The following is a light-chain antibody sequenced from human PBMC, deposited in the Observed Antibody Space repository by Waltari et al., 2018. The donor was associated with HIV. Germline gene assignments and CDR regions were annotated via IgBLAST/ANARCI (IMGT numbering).Light chain of an antibody. Sequence: QTVVTQEPSFSVSPGGTVTLTCGLNSGSVSTSYYPSWYQQTPGPTPRTLIYSTNPRSSGVPDRFSGSILGNKAALTITGAQADDESDYYCVLYMGGGIWVFGGGTKVTVL. V-gene: IGLV8-61*01. J-gene: IGLJ3*02. CDR1: SGSVSTSYY. CDR2: STN. CDR3: VLYMGGGIWV.